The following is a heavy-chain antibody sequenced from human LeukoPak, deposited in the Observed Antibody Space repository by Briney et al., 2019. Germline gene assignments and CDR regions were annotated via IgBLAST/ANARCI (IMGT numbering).Heavy chain of an antibody. CDR2: INPNSGGT. D-gene: IGHD2-2*02. V-gene: IGHV1-2*02. CDR1: GYTFTGYY. J-gene: IGHJ6*03. CDR3: ARDDQYTPSSWRYFYYYYLHV. Sequence: ASVKVSCKASGYTFTGYYMHWVRQAPGQGLEWMGWINPNSGGTNYAQKFQGRVTMTRDTSISTAYMELSRLKSDDTAVYYCARDDQYTPSSWRYFYYYYLHVWRKGTTVTVSS.